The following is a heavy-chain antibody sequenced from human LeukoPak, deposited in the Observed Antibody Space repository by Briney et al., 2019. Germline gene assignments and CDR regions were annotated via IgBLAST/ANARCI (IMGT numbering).Heavy chain of an antibody. CDR3: ARDLRDGDYYFDY. CDR1: GYTFTGYY. Sequence: GASVKVSCKASGYTFTGYYMHWVRQAPGQGLEWMGSINPNSGGTNYAQKFQGRVTMTRDTSISTAYMELSRLRSDDTAVYYCARDLRDGDYYFDYWGQGTLVTVSS. CDR2: INPNSGGT. D-gene: IGHD4-17*01. V-gene: IGHV1-2*02. J-gene: IGHJ4*02.